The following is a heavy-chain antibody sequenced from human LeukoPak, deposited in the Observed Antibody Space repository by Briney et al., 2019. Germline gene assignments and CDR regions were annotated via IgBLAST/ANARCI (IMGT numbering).Heavy chain of an antibody. CDR2: ISGSGGST. Sequence: SLRXXCAASGFTFSSYGMSWVRQAPGKGLEGVSAISGSGGSTYYADSVKGRFTISRDNSKNTLYLQMNSLRAEDTAVYYCARDNPSRFDPWGQGTLVTVSS. J-gene: IGHJ5*02. CDR1: GFTFSSYG. D-gene: IGHD1-14*01. CDR3: ARDNPSRFDP. V-gene: IGHV3-23*01.